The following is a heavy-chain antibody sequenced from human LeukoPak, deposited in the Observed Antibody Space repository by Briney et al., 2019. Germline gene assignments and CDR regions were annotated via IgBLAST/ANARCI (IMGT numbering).Heavy chain of an antibody. D-gene: IGHD5-12*01. Sequence: SETLSLTCTVSGGSISSSSYYWGWIRQPPGKGLEWIGEINHSGSTNYNPSLKSRVTISVDTSKNQFSLKLSSVTAADTAVYYCARGRGYKNYYYGMDVWGQGTTVTVSS. CDR1: GGSISSSSYY. CDR3: ARGRGYKNYYYGMDV. CDR2: INHSGST. J-gene: IGHJ6*02. V-gene: IGHV4-39*07.